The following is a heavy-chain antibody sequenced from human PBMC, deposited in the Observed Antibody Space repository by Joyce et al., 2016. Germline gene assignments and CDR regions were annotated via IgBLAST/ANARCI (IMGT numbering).Heavy chain of an antibody. CDR3: ARDVPPGCGGDCSALFNY. CDR1: GYSFTVYY. J-gene: IGHJ4*02. CDR2: INPNSGDT. V-gene: IGHV1-2*02. D-gene: IGHD2-21*02. Sequence: QVHLVQSGAEVKKPGASVKVSCKASGYSFTVYYIFWVRQAPGQGLEWVGWINPNSGDTKYAQKYQGRVSMTRETSITTAYRELSGLTSDDTAVYYCARDVPPGCGGDCSALFNYWGQGTPVTVSS.